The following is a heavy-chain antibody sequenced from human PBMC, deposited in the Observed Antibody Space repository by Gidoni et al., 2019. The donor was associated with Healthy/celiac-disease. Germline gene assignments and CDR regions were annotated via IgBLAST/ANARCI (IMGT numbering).Heavy chain of an antibody. J-gene: IGHJ4*02. CDR3: ARSGEFDY. CDR2: INPRDGSA. Sequence: QVQLVQSGAEVKKPGASVKVSCQASGYTFINYYIHWVREAPGQGLEWMGTINPRDGSANYAERFHGRVTMTRDTSTSAVYMDLTSLRSEDTAVYYCARSGEFDYWGQGTLVTVSS. CDR1: GYTFINYY. V-gene: IGHV1-46*03.